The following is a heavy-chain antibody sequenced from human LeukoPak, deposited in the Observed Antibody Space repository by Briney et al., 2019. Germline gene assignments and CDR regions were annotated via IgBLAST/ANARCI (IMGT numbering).Heavy chain of an antibody. CDR1: GFTFSSYA. V-gene: IGHV3-23*01. J-gene: IGHJ4*02. D-gene: IGHD3/OR15-3a*01. Sequence: RPGGSLRLSCAASGFTFSSYAMAWVRQTPGKGLEWVSTIDTSGGSTHYADSVKGRFTISRDNSKNTMYLQMNSLRVEDTAIYYCATDVGTVFYDNWGQGTVVTVSS. CDR3: ATDVGTVFYDN. CDR2: IDTSGGST.